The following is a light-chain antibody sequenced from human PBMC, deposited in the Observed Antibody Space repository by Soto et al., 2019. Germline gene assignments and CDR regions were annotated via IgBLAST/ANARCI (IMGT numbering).Light chain of an antibody. V-gene: IGKV3-20*01. CDR2: GAS. Sequence: EIVLTQSPGTLSLSPGERATLSCRASQSVSSNLAGYQQHPGQATRLLIYGASIRATGIPDRFSGIGSGTDFTLTSSRLEPEDFAVYYCQQYDSSPKTFGQGTKVDIK. J-gene: IGKJ1*01. CDR1: QSVSSN. CDR3: QQYDSSPKT.